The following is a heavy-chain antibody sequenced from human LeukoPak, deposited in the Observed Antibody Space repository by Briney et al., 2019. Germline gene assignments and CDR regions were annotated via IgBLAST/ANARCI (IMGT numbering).Heavy chain of an antibody. J-gene: IGHJ4*02. CDR3: ARDTAAAIPFDY. D-gene: IGHD2-2*01. Sequence: SVKVSCKASGGTFSSYAISWGRQAPGQGLEWMVRIIPILGIATYAQKFQGRVTITAEKSTSTAYMELSSLRSEDTAVYYCARDTAAAIPFDYWGQGTLVTVSS. V-gene: IGHV1-69*04. CDR1: GGTFSSYA. CDR2: IIPILGIA.